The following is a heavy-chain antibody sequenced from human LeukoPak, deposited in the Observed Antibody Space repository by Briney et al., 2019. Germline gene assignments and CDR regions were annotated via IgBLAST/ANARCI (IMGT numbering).Heavy chain of an antibody. J-gene: IGHJ4*02. Sequence: GGSLRLSCAASGFTFSSYAMHWVRQAPGKGLEWVALISYDESNQYYADSVKGRFTISRDNSKNTLYLQMNNLRGEDTAMYYCARDSAEGGFDYWGQGTPVPVSS. D-gene: IGHD6-25*01. CDR3: ARDSAEGGFDY. CDR1: GFTFSSYA. V-gene: IGHV3-30*04. CDR2: ISYDESNQ.